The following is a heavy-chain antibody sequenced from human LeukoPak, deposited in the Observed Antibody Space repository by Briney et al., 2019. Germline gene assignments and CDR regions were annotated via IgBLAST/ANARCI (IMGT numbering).Heavy chain of an antibody. CDR3: ARAIPYSYGYYDY. D-gene: IGHD5-18*01. CDR2: IYYSGST. CDR1: GGSISSYY. J-gene: IGHJ4*02. V-gene: IGHV4-59*01. Sequence: SETLSLTCTVSGGSISSYYWSWIRQPPGKGLEWIGYIYYSGSTNYNPSLKSRVTISVDTSKNQFSLKLSSVTAADTAVYYCARAIPYSYGYYDYWGQGTLVTVSS.